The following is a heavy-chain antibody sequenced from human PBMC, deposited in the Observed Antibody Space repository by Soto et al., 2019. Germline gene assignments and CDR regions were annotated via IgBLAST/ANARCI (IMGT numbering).Heavy chain of an antibody. CDR3: ATLPPRIVVVTTEMPT. V-gene: IGHV4-59*08. CDR2: IYYAGTT. J-gene: IGHJ5*02. Sequence: SETLSLTCRLSGGSFSPNYWGWFRQSPGKGLEWVGYIYYAGTTSYNPSLKGRVTLSVDTSKTQFSLEVSSVTAADTAVYYCATLPPRIVVVTTEMPTWGQGTPVTVSS. CDR1: GGSFSPNY. D-gene: IGHD2-21*02.